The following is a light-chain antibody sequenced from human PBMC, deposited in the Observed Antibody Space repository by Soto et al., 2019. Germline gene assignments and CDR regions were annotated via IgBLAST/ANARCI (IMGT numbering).Light chain of an antibody. Sequence: DMVVTQSPGTLSLSPGDRATLSCRASQSVTSSYLAWYQQKPGQAPRLLIYGASSRATGIPDRFSGSGSGTDFTLTISRLEPEDFAVYYCQQYDSSPRTFGQGTKVEIK. V-gene: IGKV3-20*01. CDR1: QSVTSSY. J-gene: IGKJ1*01. CDR3: QQYDSSPRT. CDR2: GAS.